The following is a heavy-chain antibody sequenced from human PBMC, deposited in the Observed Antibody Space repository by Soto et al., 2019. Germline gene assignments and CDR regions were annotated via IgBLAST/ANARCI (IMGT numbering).Heavy chain of an antibody. CDR3: AKTVRNGHSSSWYPYYYNYGMDV. D-gene: IGHD6-13*01. J-gene: IGHJ6*02. V-gene: IGHV3-30*18. CDR1: GFTLSDYG. CDR2: MSFDEINK. Sequence: QLVESGGGVVQPGRSLRLSCAASGFTLSDYGMLWVRQAPGKGLEWVAIMSFDEINKYYADSVKGRFTISRDNSKNTLYLQMNSLRAEDTAVYYCAKTVRNGHSSSWYPYYYNYGMDVWGQGATVTVSS.